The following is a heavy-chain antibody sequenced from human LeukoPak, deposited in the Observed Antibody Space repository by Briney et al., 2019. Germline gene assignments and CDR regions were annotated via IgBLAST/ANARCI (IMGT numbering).Heavy chain of an antibody. CDR3: VRMGVSYYYDSSTYYPVAFDV. D-gene: IGHD3-22*01. CDR2: TFHSGSI. CDR1: GYSISSGYY. V-gene: IGHV4-38-2*01. Sequence: PSETLSLTCGVSGYSISSGYYWGWIRQSPGKGLEWIGTTFHSGSIYYTPSLKSRLTLSVDTSKSQFSLKLNSATAADTAVYYCVRMGVSYYYDSSTYYPVAFDVWGQGTMVTVSS. J-gene: IGHJ3*01.